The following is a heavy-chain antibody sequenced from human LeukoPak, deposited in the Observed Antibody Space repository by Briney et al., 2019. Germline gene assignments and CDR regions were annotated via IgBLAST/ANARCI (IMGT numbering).Heavy chain of an antibody. V-gene: IGHV3-30-3*01. CDR1: GFTFSSYA. J-gene: IGHJ4*02. CDR2: ISYDGSNK. Sequence: PGGSLRLSCAASGFTFSSYAMHWVRQAPGKGLEWVAVISYDGSNKYYADSVKGRFTISRDNSKNTLYLQMNSLRAEDTAVYYCAKGIYDFWSGIGDYFDYWGQGTLVTVSS. CDR3: AKGIYDFWSGIGDYFDY. D-gene: IGHD3-3*01.